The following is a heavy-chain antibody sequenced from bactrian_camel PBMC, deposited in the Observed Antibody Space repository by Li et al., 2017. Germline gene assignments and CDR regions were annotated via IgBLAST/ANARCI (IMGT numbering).Heavy chain of an antibody. CDR1: GYTHSSCNN. CDR2: FTSDGST. D-gene: IGHD2*01. Sequence: HVQLVESGGGSVQAGGSLRLSCAASGYTHSSCNNMGWYRQAPGKERELVSTFTSDGSTYYADSVKGRFTISRDNAKNTVYLQLNSLKTEDMGMYYCAKGLHDLLGQGTQVTVS. V-gene: IGHV3S53*01. J-gene: IGHJ4*01.